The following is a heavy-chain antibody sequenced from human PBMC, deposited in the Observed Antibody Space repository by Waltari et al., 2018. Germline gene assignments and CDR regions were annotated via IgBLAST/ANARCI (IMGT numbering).Heavy chain of an antibody. Sequence: EVQLVESGGGLVQPGGSLRLSCVGSGFIFSNFGMNWVRQAPGKGPEWLSYISPSGSTIYYADSVKGRFTISRDNAKDSLSLQMNSLRDEDTAIYYCARDACHYVGCYNYWGQGTLVTVSS. V-gene: IGHV3-48*02. CDR1: GFIFSNFG. D-gene: IGHD2-2*02. CDR2: ISPSGSTI. J-gene: IGHJ4*02. CDR3: ARDACHYVGCYNY.